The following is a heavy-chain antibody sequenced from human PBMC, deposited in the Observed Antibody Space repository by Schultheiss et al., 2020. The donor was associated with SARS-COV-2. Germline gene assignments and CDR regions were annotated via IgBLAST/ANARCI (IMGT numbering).Heavy chain of an antibody. Sequence: SQTLSLTCAVYGGSFSGYYWSWIRQPPGKGLEWIREINHSGSTNYNPSLKSRVTILVDTSKNQFSLKLSSVTAADTAVYYCARGVSGYSYGKADYWGQGTLVTVSS. D-gene: IGHD5-18*01. CDR3: ARGVSGYSYGKADY. J-gene: IGHJ4*02. CDR2: INHSGST. CDR1: GGSFSGYY. V-gene: IGHV4-34*01.